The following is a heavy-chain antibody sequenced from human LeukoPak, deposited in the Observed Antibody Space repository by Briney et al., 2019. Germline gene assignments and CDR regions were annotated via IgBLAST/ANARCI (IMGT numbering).Heavy chain of an antibody. CDR1: GFTFSNYG. CDR2: IWYGESNK. CDR3: AKGATSCSSTSCPDAFDI. V-gene: IGHV3-30*02. J-gene: IGHJ3*02. D-gene: IGHD2-2*01. Sequence: GGSLRLSCAASGFTFSNYGMNWVRQAPGKGLEWVAVIWYGESNKYYADSVKGRFTISRDNSKNTLYLQMNSLRAEDTAVYYCAKGATSCSSTSCPDAFDIWGQGTMVTVSS.